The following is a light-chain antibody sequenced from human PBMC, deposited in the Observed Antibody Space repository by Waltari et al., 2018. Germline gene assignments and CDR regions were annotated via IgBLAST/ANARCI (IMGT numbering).Light chain of an antibody. CDR3: SSYTSSSTYV. V-gene: IGLV2-14*03. CDR1: VYNY. Sequence: QSALTQPASVSGSLGQAITISCAGVYNYVSWYQQHPGNAPKRRIFDVSKRPSGVSNRFSGSRSGNTASLTISGLQAEDEANYFCSSYTSSSTYVFGTGTKVT. CDR2: DVS. J-gene: IGLJ1*01.